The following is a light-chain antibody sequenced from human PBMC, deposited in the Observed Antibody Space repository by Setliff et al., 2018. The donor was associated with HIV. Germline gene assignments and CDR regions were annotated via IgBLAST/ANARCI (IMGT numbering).Light chain of an antibody. V-gene: IGLV1-40*01. Sequence: QSVLTQPPPVSGAPGQRVTISCTGTNSNIGAGYDVHWYHPLPGTAPKLLISGHVNRPSGVPDRFSGSMSGTSASLAITGLQPEDEADYYCQSYDSSLSAIVFAAGTKVTV. CDR1: NSNIGAGYD. CDR3: QSYDSSLSAIV. CDR2: GHV. J-gene: IGLJ1*01.